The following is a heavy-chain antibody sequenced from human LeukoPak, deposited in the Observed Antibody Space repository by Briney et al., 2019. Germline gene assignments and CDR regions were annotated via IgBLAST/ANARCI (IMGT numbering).Heavy chain of an antibody. Sequence: PSETLSLTCTVSGGSISSYYWSWIRQPPGKGLEWIGYIYYSGSTNYNPSLKSRVTISVDTSKNQFSLKLSSVTAADTAVYYCARVSFHGDDYVWGSYSRYYFDYWGQGTLVTVSS. CDR3: ARVSFHGDDYVWGSYSRYYFDY. D-gene: IGHD3-16*01. CDR1: GGSISSYY. V-gene: IGHV4-59*01. CDR2: IYYSGST. J-gene: IGHJ4*02.